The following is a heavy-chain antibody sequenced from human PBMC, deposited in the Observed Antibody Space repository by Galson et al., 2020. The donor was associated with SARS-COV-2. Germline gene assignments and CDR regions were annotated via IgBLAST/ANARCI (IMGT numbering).Heavy chain of an antibody. CDR3: ARDLALYSSGWNGWFDP. J-gene: IGHJ5*02. CDR1: GGSISSYY. Sequence: ETLETLSLTCTVSGGSISSYYWSWIRQPPGKGLEWIGYIYYSGSTNYNPSLKSRVTISVDTSKNQFSLKLSSVTAADTAVYYCARDLALYSSGWNGWFDPWGQGTLVTVSS. V-gene: IGHV4-59*01. CDR2: IYYSGST. D-gene: IGHD6-19*01.